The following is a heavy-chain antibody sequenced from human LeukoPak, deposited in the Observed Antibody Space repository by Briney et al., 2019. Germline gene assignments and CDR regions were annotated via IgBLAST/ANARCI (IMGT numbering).Heavy chain of an antibody. J-gene: IGHJ4*02. V-gene: IGHV3-15*01. CDR1: GFTVSSNY. D-gene: IGHD3-9*01. Sequence: GGSLRLSCAASGFTVSSNYMTWVRQAPGKGLERIGRIKSKTDGGTTDYGAPVKGRFTISRDDSKNMLYLQMNSLQTEDTAVYYCVRRYFDPTHFDYWGQGTLVTVSS. CDR3: VRRYFDPTHFDY. CDR2: IKSKTDGGTT.